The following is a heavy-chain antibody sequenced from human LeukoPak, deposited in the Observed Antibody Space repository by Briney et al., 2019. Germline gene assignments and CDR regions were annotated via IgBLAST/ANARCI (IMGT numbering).Heavy chain of an antibody. CDR2: INHSGST. CDR3: ARDGSPTTVRGCSSTSCYVGYDY. V-gene: IGHV4-34*01. D-gene: IGHD2-2*01. J-gene: IGHJ4*02. CDR1: GGSFSGYY. Sequence: SETLSLACAVYGGSFSGYYWSWIRQPPGKGLEWIGEINHSGSTNYNPSLKSRVTISVDTSKNQFSLKLSSVTAADTAVYYCARDGSPTTVRGCSSTSCYVGYDYWGQGTLVTVSS.